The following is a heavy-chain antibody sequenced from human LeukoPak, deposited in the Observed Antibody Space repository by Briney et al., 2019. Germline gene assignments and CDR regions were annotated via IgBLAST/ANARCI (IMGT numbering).Heavy chain of an antibody. Sequence: PSETLSLTCAVYGGSFSGYYWSWIRQPPGKGLEWIGEINHSGSTNYNPSLKSRVTISVDTSKNQFSLKLSSVTAADTAVYYCARGWGSDIVVVPAAIRPSGAFDIWGQGTMVTVSS. CDR1: GGSFSGYY. V-gene: IGHV4-34*01. CDR2: INHSGST. CDR3: ARGWGSDIVVVPAAIRPSGAFDI. J-gene: IGHJ3*02. D-gene: IGHD2-2*02.